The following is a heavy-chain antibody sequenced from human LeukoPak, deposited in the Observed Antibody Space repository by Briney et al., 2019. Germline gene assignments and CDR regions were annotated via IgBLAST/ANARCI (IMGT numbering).Heavy chain of an antibody. J-gene: IGHJ4*02. V-gene: IGHV3-74*01. CDR3: ARGGDTINWYPGYFAY. Sequence: HSVGYLRLSCAASGFALSNYWMHWVRQAPGKGPVWVSRIKSDGSSPRFADSVQGRFTISRDNGKNTVYLQMNSLRAEDTAVYYCARGGDTINWYPGYFAYWGQEALVSVSS. CDR1: GFALSNYW. CDR2: IKSDGSSP. D-gene: IGHD6-13*01.